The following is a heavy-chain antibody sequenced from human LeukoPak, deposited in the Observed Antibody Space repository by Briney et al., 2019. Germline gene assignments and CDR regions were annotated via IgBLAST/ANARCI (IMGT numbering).Heavy chain of an antibody. D-gene: IGHD2-2*02. CDR2: IYHSGST. CDR1: GYSISSGYY. J-gene: IGHJ4*02. CDR3: ARPLYCSSTSCYRDY. Sequence: SETLSLTCAVSGYSISSGYYWGWIRQPPGKGLEWIGSIYHSGSTYYNPSLKGRVTISVDTSKNQFSLKRSSVTAADTAGYYWARPLYCSSTSCYRDYWGQGTLVTVSS. V-gene: IGHV4-38-2*01.